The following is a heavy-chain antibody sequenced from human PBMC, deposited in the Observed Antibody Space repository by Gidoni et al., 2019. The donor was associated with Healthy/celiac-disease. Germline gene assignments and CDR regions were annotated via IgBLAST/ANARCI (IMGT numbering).Heavy chain of an antibody. V-gene: IGHV3-21*01. CDR2: ISSSSSYI. D-gene: IGHD3-3*01. CDR3: ARGSITIFGVVTDYYYYGMDV. J-gene: IGHJ6*02. CDR1: GFTFSSSC. Sequence: EVQLVESGGGLVTPGWSLRLPCAASGFTFSSSCMNWVRQAPGKGLEWVSAISSSSSYIYYADSVKGRFTISRDNAKNSLYLQMNSLRAEDTAVYYCARGSITIFGVVTDYYYYGMDVWGQGTTVTVSS.